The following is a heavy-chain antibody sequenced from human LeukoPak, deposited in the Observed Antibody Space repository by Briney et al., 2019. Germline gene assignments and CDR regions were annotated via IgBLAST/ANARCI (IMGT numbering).Heavy chain of an antibody. J-gene: IGHJ6*02. CDR2: IYYSGST. V-gene: IGHV4-59*01. CDR1: GGSISSYY. D-gene: IGHD2-2*01. CDR3: ARDLVVPAARGAISYYYYGMDV. Sequence: SETLSLTCTVSGGSISSYYWSWIRQPPGKGLEWIGYIYYSGSTNYNPSLKSRVTISVDTSKNQFSLKLSSVTAADTAVYYCARDLVVPAARGAISYYYYGMDVWGQGTTVTVSS.